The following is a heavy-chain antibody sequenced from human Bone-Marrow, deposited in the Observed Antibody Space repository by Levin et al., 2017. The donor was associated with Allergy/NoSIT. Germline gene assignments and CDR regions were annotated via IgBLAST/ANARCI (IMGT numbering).Heavy chain of an antibody. Sequence: GESLKISCKASGFAFTDYYMHWVRQAPGQGLEWLGWINPNNGATKYALKFQDRVTMTRNTSISTAYMEFRRLRSDDTAVFYCARDPAVTRDGYFDLWGRGTLVSVSS. V-gene: IGHV1-2*02. D-gene: IGHD4-17*01. J-gene: IGHJ2*01. CDR3: ARDPAVTRDGYFDL. CDR2: INPNNGAT. CDR1: GFAFTDYY.